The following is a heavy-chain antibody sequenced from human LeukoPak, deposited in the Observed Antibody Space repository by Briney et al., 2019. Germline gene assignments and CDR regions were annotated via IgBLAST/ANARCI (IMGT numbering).Heavy chain of an antibody. J-gene: IGHJ4*02. D-gene: IGHD3-22*01. CDR3: AGGDSSGYCHY. CDR2: IIPIFGTA. Sequence: SVKVSCKASGGTFSSYAISWVRQAPGQGLEWMGGIIPIFGTANYAQKFQGRVTITADESMSTAYMELSSLRSEDTAVYYCAGGDSSGYCHYWGQGTLVTVSS. V-gene: IGHV1-69*13. CDR1: GGTFSSYA.